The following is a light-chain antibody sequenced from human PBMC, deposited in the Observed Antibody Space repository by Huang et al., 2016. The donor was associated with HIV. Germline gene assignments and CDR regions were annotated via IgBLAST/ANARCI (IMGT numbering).Light chain of an antibody. J-gene: IGKJ1*01. CDR2: KAS. CDR1: QNVSIW. CDR3: QQYNSYSKT. V-gene: IGKV1-5*03. Sequence: DIQMTQSPSTLSASVGDRVTITCRASQNVSIWLAWYQQKPGKAPKLLIYKASSLESEVPSRCSGSGSGTEFTLTISSLQPDDFATYYCQQYNSYSKTFGQGTKVEIK.